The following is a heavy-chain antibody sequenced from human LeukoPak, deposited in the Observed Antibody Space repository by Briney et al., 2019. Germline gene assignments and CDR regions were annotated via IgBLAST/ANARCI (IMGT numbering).Heavy chain of an antibody. Sequence: GASVKVSCKASGYTFTSYDINWVRQATGQGLEWMGLMNPNSGNTGYAQKFQGRVTITRNTSISTAYMELSSLRSEDTAVYDCARARIDCSSNSCDDAFDIGGQGTMVTVSS. J-gene: IGHJ3*02. CDR3: ARARIDCSSNSCDDAFDI. D-gene: IGHD2-2*01. CDR2: MNPNSGNT. CDR1: GYTFTSYD. V-gene: IGHV1-8*03.